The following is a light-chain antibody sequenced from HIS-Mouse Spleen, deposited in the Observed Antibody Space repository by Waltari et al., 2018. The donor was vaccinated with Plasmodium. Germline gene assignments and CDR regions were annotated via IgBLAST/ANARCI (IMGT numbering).Light chain of an antibody. V-gene: IGLV5-37*01. CDR2: YSSDSGK. CDR1: SDINVGSYN. CDR3: MIWPSNASGV. Sequence: QPVLTQPPSSSASPGESARLTCTLPSDINVGSYNIYWYQQTPGSPPRYLLYYSSDSGKGQGSGVPSRFSGSKDASANTGILLISGLQSEDEADYYCMIWPSNASGVFGGGTKLTVL. J-gene: IGLJ3*02.